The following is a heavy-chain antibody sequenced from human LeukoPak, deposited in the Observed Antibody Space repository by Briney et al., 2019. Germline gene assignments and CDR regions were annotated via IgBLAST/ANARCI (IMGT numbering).Heavy chain of an antibody. J-gene: IGHJ4*02. CDR3: AKDGDNDSIPPFDY. CDR1: GCAFSSYW. CDR2: IKQDGSEK. V-gene: IGHV3-7*03. Sequence: GGSLRLSCTASGCAFSSYWMSWVRQAPGKGLEWVANIKQDGSEKYYVDSVKGRFTVSRDNAKNSLYLQMNSLRDEDTAVYYCAKDGDNDSIPPFDYWGQGNLVTVSS. D-gene: IGHD7-27*01.